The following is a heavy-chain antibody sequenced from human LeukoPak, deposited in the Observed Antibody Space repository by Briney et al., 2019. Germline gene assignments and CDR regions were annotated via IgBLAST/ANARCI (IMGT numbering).Heavy chain of an antibody. J-gene: IGHJ6*03. CDR1: GYTFTSYD. D-gene: IGHD6-13*01. V-gene: IGHV1-8*03. CDR3: ARVVAAAGELYYYYMDV. Sequence: ASVKVSCKASGYTFTSYDINWVRQATGQGLECMGWMNPNSGNTGYAQKFQGRVTITRNTSISTAYMELSSLRSEDTAVYYCARVVAAAGELYYYYMDVWGKGTTVTVSS. CDR2: MNPNSGNT.